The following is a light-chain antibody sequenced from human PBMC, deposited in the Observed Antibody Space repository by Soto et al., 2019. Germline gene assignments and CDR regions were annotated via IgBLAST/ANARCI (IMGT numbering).Light chain of an antibody. V-gene: IGLV2-23*02. CDR1: SSDVGSYNL. J-gene: IGLJ3*02. CDR2: EVT. Sequence: QSVLTQPASVSGSPGQSITISCTGTSSDVGSYNLVSWYQQHPGKAPKLIIFEVTKRPSGISNRFSGSKSGNTASLTISGLQAEDEADYYCCSYARSNNVMFGGGTKVTVL. CDR3: CSYARSNNVM.